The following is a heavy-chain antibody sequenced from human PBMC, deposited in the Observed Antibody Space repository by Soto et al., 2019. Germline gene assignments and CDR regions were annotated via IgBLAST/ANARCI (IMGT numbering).Heavy chain of an antibody. CDR2: INHSGST. CDR3: ARGRGRFRGPRARYMDV. CDR1: GGSFSGYY. D-gene: IGHD3-10*01. V-gene: IGHV4-34*01. J-gene: IGHJ6*03. Sequence: SETLSLTCAVYGGSFSGYYWSWIRQPPGKGLEWIGEINHSGSTNYNPSLKSRVTISVDTSKNQFSLKLSSVTAADTAVYYCARGRGRFRGPRARYMDVWGKGTTVTVSS.